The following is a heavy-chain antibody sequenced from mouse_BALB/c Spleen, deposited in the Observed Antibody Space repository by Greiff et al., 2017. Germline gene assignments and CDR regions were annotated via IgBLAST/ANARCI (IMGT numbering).Heavy chain of an antibody. CDR3: ARSGGIYDGYLDY. CDR2: INPSNGRT. V-gene: IGHV1S81*02. D-gene: IGHD2-3*01. J-gene: IGHJ2*01. CDR1: GYTFTSYW. Sequence: VQLQQPGAELVKPGASVKLSCKASGYTFTSYWMHWVKQRPGQGLEWIGEINPSNGRTNYNEKFKSKATLTVDKSSSTAYMQLSSLTSEDSAVYYCARSGGIYDGYLDYWGQGTTLTVSS.